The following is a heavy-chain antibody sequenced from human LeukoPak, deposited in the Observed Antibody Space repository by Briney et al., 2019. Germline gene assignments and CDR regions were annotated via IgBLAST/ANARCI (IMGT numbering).Heavy chain of an antibody. CDR3: AREGPRGNSQFDC. V-gene: IGHV3-33*01. CDR1: GFIFNSYG. CDR2: IWYDGSNK. Sequence: GGSLRLSCAASGFIFNSYGMHWVRQAPGKGLEWVALIWYDGSNKYYTDSVKGRFTISRDNSKNTLYLEMNSLRAEDTAIYYCAREGPRGNSQFDCWGQGTLVTVSS. D-gene: IGHD2/OR15-2a*01. J-gene: IGHJ5*01.